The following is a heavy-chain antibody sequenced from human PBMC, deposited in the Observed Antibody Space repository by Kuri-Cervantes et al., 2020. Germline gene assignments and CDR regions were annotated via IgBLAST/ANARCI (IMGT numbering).Heavy chain of an antibody. CDR1: GFTFDDYA. CDR2: ISGSGGST. D-gene: IGHD2-2*01. Sequence: GESLKISCAASGFTFDDYAMHWVRQAPGKGLEWVSGISGSGGSTYYADSVKGRFPISRDNSKNTLYLQMNSLRAEDTAVYYCAKGSQYQLLLIWVDYWGQGTLVTVSS. V-gene: IGHV3-23*01. CDR3: AKGSQYQLLLIWVDY. J-gene: IGHJ4*02.